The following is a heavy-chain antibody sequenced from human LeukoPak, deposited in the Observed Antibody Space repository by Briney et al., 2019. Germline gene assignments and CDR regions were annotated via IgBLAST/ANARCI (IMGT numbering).Heavy chain of an antibody. CDR3: ARGLYYYDSSGYGMDV. V-gene: IGHV1-18*01. D-gene: IGHD3-22*01. CDR2: ISAYNGNT. J-gene: IGHJ6*02. Sequence: RVASVKVSCKASGYTFTSYGISWVRQAPGQGLEWMGWISAYNGNTNYAQKLQGRVTMTTDTSTSTAYMELRSLRSDDTAVYYCARGLYYYDSSGYGMDVWGQGTTVTVSS. CDR1: GYTFTSYG.